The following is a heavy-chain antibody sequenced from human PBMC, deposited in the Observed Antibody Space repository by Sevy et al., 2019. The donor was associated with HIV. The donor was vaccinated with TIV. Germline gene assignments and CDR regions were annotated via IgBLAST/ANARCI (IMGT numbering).Heavy chain of an antibody. Sequence: GGSLRLSCAASGFTFSSYSMNWVRQAPGKGLEWVSSISSSSSYIYYADSVKGRFTISRDNAKNSLYLQMNSLRAEDTAVYYCARDFPYYDSSGYYPFDYWGQGTLVTVSS. CDR2: ISSSSSYI. CDR1: GFTFSSYS. CDR3: ARDFPYYDSSGYYPFDY. J-gene: IGHJ4*02. V-gene: IGHV3-21*01. D-gene: IGHD3-22*01.